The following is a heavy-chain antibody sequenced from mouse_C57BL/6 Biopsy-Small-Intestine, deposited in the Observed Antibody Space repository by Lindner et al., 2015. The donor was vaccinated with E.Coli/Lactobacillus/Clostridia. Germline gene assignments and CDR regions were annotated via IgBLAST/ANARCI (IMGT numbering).Heavy chain of an antibody. CDR3: ARPITTVLVNWYFDV. D-gene: IGHD1-1*01. J-gene: IGHJ1*03. Sequence: VQLQESGTELARPGASVKLSCKASGYTFTNYGISWVKQRTGQGLEWIGEIYPRSSNTYYYEKFKDKATLTADKSSSTAYMELRSLTSEDSAVYFCARPITTVLVNWYFDVWGTGTTVTVSS. CDR2: IYPRSSNT. CDR1: GYTFTNYG. V-gene: IGHV1-81*01.